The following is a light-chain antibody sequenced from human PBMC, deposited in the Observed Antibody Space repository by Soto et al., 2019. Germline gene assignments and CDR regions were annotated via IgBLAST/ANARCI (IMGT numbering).Light chain of an antibody. J-gene: IGKJ1*01. CDR2: KAS. CDR1: QTISSW. CDR3: LQLDSYPRT. Sequence: DIQMAQSPSTLSGSVGDRVTITCRASQTISSWLAWYQQKPGKAPKLLIYKASTLKSGVPSRFSGSGSGTEFTLSVSSLQPEDFATYYCLQLDSYPRTFGQGTKVDI. V-gene: IGKV1-5*03.